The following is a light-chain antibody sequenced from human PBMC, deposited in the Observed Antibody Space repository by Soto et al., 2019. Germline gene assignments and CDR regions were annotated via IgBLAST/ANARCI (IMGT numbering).Light chain of an antibody. Sequence: QSALTQPRSVSGSPGQSVTISCTGTSSDVGAYNYVSWYQHHPGKAPKVMIYDGSERPSGVPDRFSGSKSDNKAALTISGLQAEDEADYSCCSYAGSYSWVFGGGTKLTVL. CDR3: CSYAGSYSWV. J-gene: IGLJ3*02. CDR2: DGS. CDR1: SSDVGAYNY. V-gene: IGLV2-11*01.